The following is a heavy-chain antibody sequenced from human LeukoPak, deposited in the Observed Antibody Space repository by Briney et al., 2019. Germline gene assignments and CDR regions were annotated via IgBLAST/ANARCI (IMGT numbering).Heavy chain of an antibody. CDR2: ISGSGGST. CDR1: GFTFSSYA. J-gene: IGHJ4*02. Sequence: GGSLRLSCAASGFTFSSYAMGWVRQAPGKGLEWVPAISGSGGSTYYADSVKGRFTISRDNSKNTLYLQMNSLRAEDTAVYYCAKDGGDYPHYFDYWGQGTLVTVSS. CDR3: AKDGGDYPHYFDY. D-gene: IGHD4-17*01. V-gene: IGHV3-23*01.